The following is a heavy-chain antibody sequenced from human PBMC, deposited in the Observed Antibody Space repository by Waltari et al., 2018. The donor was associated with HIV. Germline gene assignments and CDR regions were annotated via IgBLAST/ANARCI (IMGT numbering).Heavy chain of an antibody. CDR1: GYNFNIFW. D-gene: IGHD2-15*01. V-gene: IGHV5-51*03. CDR3: ARGAVRSTLFYFDF. Sequence: VQLVQSGAAVNKPREPLKTSCQGSGYNFNIFWIDWLSQLPGKGLEWMGIIFPGDSDTRYSPSFQGQVTISADKSITTAYLQWTTLRASDTAMYYCARGAVRSTLFYFDFWAQGTLVTVSS. J-gene: IGHJ4*02. CDR2: IFPGDSDT.